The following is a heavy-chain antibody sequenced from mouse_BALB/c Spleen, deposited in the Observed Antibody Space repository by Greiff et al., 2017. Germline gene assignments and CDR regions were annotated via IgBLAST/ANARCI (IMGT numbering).Heavy chain of an antibody. J-gene: IGHJ4*01. CDR3: ARQGDGYGDYAMDY. D-gene: IGHD2-2*01. V-gene: IGHV5-6*01. Sequence: EVQLVESGGDLVKPGGSLKLSCAASGFTFSSYGMSWVRQTPDKRLEWVATISSGGSYTYYPDSVKGRFTISRDNAKNTLYLQMSSLKSEDTAMYYCARQGDGYGDYAMDYWGQGTSVTVSS. CDR2: ISSGGSYT. CDR1: GFTFSSYG.